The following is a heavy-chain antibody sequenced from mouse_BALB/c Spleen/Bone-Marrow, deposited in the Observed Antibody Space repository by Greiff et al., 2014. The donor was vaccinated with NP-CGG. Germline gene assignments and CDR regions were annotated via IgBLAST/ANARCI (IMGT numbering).Heavy chain of an antibody. Sequence: VNVVESGAELVRPGASVKLSCKALGFTFTDYEMHWVKQTPVHGLEWIGTIHPGSGGTAYNQKLKGKATLTADKSSSTAYMELSSLTSEDSAVYYCTREKVGDFDYWGQGTTLTVSS. CDR1: GFTFTDYE. CDR2: IHPGSGGT. CDR3: TREKVGDFDY. J-gene: IGHJ2*01. V-gene: IGHV1-15*01.